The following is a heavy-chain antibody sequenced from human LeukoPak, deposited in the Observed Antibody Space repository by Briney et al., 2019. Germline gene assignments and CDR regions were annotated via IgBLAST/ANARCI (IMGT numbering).Heavy chain of an antibody. CDR1: GYTFTSHG. CDR3: ARELRYCDWSPPSPTRGYYGMDV. V-gene: IGHV1-18*04. D-gene: IGHD3-9*01. Sequence: GASVKVSCKASGYTFTSHGISWVRQAPGQGLEWMGWISVYNGKIRYAEKFQGRVTMTTDTSTSEAYMEQRSLAPDDTAVYYCARELRYCDWSPPSPTRGYYGMDVWGTGTTGTVSS. J-gene: IGHJ6*04. CDR2: ISVYNGKI.